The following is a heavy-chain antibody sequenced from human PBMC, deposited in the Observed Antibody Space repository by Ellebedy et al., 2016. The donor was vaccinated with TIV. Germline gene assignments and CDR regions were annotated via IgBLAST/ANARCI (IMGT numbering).Heavy chain of an antibody. J-gene: IGHJ4*02. CDR3: TTVYRYNYDSV. CDR1: GFTFSNAW. D-gene: IGHD5-18*01. CDR2: IKSKTDGGAA. V-gene: IGHV3-15*01. Sequence: GESLKISCAASGFTFSNAWMNWVRRAPGKGLEWVGSIKSKTDGGAADYSAPVKGSFTISRDDSKNTLYLQMNSLKTEDTAVYFCTTVYRYNYDSVWGQGTLVTVSS.